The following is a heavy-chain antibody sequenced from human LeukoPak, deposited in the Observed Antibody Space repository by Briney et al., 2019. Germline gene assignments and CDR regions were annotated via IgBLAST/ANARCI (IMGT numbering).Heavy chain of an antibody. CDR3: ARGKALRFLEWFHMDV. D-gene: IGHD3-3*01. CDR1: GFTFSDYY. J-gene: IGHJ6*02. Sequence: GGSLRLSCAASGFTFSDYYMSWIRQAPGKGLEWVSYISSSGSTIYYADSVKGRFTISRDNAKNSLYLQMNSLRAEDTAVYYCARGKALRFLEWFHMDVWGQGTTVTVSS. CDR2: ISSSGSTI. V-gene: IGHV3-11*01.